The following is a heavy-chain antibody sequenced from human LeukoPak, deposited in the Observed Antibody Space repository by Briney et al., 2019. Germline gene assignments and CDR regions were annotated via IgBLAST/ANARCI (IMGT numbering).Heavy chain of an antibody. CDR3: ARVGAPH. J-gene: IGHJ4*02. CDR1: GFTFSSYA. V-gene: IGHV3-64*02. Sequence: GGSLRLSCAASGFTFSSYAMDWVRQAPGKGLEHVSGISSNGYNTYYADSVQGRFTISRDNAKNTLYLQMNSLRAEDTAVYYCARVGAPHWGQGTLVTVSS. CDR2: ISSNGYNT. D-gene: IGHD1-26*01.